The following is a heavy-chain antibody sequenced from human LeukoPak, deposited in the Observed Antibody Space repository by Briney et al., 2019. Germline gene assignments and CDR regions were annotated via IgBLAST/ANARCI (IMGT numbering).Heavy chain of an antibody. Sequence: SQTLSLTCAVSGGSISSGGYSWSWIRQPPGKGLEWIGYIYHSGSTYYNPSLKSRVTISVDRSKNQFSLKLSSVTAADTAVYYCARAAYSGSYHSDYWGQGTLVTVSS. V-gene: IGHV4-30-2*01. J-gene: IGHJ4*02. CDR3: ARAAYSGSYHSDY. D-gene: IGHD1-26*01. CDR2: IYHSGST. CDR1: GGSISSGGYS.